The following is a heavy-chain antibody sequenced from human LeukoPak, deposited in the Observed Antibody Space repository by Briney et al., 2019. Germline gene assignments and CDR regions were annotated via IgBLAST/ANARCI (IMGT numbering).Heavy chain of an antibody. CDR2: MSPNSGNT. D-gene: IGHD6-19*01. CDR1: GYTFINYD. CDR3: ARDRAYGYSTVWDFDY. V-gene: IGHV1-18*01. Sequence: ASVKVSCKASGYTFINYDINWVRQATGQGPEWMGWMSPNSGNTNYAQKLQGRVTMTTDTSTSTAYLELRSLRSDDTAVYYCARDRAYGYSTVWDFDYWGQGTLVTVSS. J-gene: IGHJ4*02.